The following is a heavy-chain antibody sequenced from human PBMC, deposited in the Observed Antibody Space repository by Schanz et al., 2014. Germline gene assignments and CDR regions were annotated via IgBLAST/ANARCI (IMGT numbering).Heavy chain of an antibody. D-gene: IGHD3-10*01. V-gene: IGHV3-21*01. CDR1: GFTFNNFG. J-gene: IGHJ6*02. CDR2: ITGGSTTYT. CDR3: ARSGVDV. Sequence: VQLVESGGGVVQPGRSLRLSCAASGFTFNNFGMNWVRQAPGKGLEWVSCITGGSTTYTYYADSVRGRFSISRDNAKSSVYLQMNSLRAEDTAVYYCARSGVDVWGQGTTVTVSS.